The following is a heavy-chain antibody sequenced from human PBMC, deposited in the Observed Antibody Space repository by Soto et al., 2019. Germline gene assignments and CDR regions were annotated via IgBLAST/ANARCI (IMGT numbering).Heavy chain of an antibody. Sequence: ASVKVSCKASGYTFTTYEINWVRQATGQGLEWMGWMNPNNGNTGYAQKFQGRVTMTRNTSMSTAYMELSSLTSEDTAVYYCAGGGGFSSSWYWFGTRGQGTPVTISS. CDR2: MNPNNGNT. D-gene: IGHD6-13*01. CDR1: GYTFTTYE. CDR3: AGGGGFSSSWYWFGT. V-gene: IGHV1-8*01. J-gene: IGHJ5*02.